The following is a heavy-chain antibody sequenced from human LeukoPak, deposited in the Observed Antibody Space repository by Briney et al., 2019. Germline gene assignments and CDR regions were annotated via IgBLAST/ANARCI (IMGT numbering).Heavy chain of an antibody. D-gene: IGHD2-15*01. CDR1: GFTFSSYA. CDR3: ARRSVAAIDY. J-gene: IGHJ4*02. V-gene: IGHV3-30*04. Sequence: GGSLRLSCAASGFTFSSYAMHWVRQAPGKGLEWVAVISYDGRNKYYADSVKGRFTISRDNSKNTLYLQMNSLRAEDTAVYYCARRSVAAIDYWGQGTLVTVSS. CDR2: ISYDGRNK.